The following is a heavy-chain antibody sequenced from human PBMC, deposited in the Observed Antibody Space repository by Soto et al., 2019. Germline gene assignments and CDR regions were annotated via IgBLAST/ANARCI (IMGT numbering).Heavy chain of an antibody. CDR3: ARDHCTNGVCYTGSFDY. Sequence: ASVKVSCKASGYTFTSYVMHWVRQAPGQRLEWMGWINAGNGNTKYSQEFQGRATITRDTSASTAYMELSNLRSEDTAVYYCARDHCTNGVCYTGSFDYWGQGALVTVSS. D-gene: IGHD2-8*01. CDR1: GYTFTSYV. V-gene: IGHV1-3*01. J-gene: IGHJ4*02. CDR2: INAGNGNT.